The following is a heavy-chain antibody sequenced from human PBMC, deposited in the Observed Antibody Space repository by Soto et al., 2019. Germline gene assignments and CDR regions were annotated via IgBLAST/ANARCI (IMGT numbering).Heavy chain of an antibody. CDR2: ISAHNGNT. CDR3: ARGRYGDY. D-gene: IGHD1-1*01. Sequence: QVHLVQSGAEVKKPGASVKVSCRGSGYALTTDGITWVRQAPGQGLEWMGWISAHNGNTNYAQKLQGRVTVTRDTSTSTAYMELRRLRSDDTAVYYCARGRYGDYWGQGALVTVSS. CDR1: GYALTTDG. V-gene: IGHV1-18*01. J-gene: IGHJ4*02.